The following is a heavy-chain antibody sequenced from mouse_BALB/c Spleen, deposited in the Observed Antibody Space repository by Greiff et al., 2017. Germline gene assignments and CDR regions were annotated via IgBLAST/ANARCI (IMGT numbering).Heavy chain of an antibody. J-gene: IGHJ3*01. D-gene: IGHD2-2*01. CDR1: GFSLTSYG. CDR2: IWAGGST. CDR3: ARDGYDPFAY. V-gene: IGHV2-9*02. Sequence: QVQLQQSGPGLVAPSQSLSITCTVSGFSLTSYGVHWVRQPPGKGLEWLGVIWAGGSTNYNSALMSRLSISKDNSKSQVFLKMNSLQTDDTAMYYCARDGYDPFAYWGQGTLVTVSA.